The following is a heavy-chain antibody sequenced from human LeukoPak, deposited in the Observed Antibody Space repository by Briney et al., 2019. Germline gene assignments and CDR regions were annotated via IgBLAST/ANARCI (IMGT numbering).Heavy chain of an antibody. CDR1: GFTFSTYS. D-gene: IGHD3-22*01. V-gene: IGHV3-21*01. J-gene: IGHJ3*02. Sequence: GESLKISCAASGFTFSTYSMNWVRQPPGKGLEWVSSISTSSSYIYYADSVKGRFTISRDNAKNSLYLQMNSLRAEDTAVYYCARDIPTDYDSSGYYFSGAFDIWGQGTMVTVSS. CDR3: ARDIPTDYDSSGYYFSGAFDI. CDR2: ISTSSSYI.